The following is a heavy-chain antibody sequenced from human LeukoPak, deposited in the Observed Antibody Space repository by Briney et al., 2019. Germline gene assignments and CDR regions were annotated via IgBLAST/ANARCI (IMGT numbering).Heavy chain of an antibody. CDR1: GGSISSGSYY. CDR3: ARDDFWSGYSNWFDP. J-gene: IGHJ5*02. CDR2: IYTSGST. V-gene: IGHV4-61*02. Sequence: SQTLSLTCTVSGGSISSGSYYWSWIRQPAGKGLEWIGRIYTSGSTNYNPSLKSRVTMSVDTSKNQFSLKLSSVTAADTAVYYCARDDFWSGYSNWFDPWGQGTLVTVSS. D-gene: IGHD3-3*01.